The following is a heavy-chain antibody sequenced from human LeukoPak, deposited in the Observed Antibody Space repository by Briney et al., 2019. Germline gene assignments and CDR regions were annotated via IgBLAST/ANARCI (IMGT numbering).Heavy chain of an antibody. V-gene: IGHV3-7*04. J-gene: IGHJ4*02. Sequence: GGSLRLSCAASGFTFSSYWMSWVRQAPGKGLEWVANIKQDESEKYYVDSVKGRFTISRDNAKNSLYLQMNSLRAEDTAVYYCARAVNYDFWSGPDTYHFDYWGQGTLVTVSS. CDR1: GFTFSSYW. D-gene: IGHD3-3*01. CDR2: IKQDESEK. CDR3: ARAVNYDFWSGPDTYHFDY.